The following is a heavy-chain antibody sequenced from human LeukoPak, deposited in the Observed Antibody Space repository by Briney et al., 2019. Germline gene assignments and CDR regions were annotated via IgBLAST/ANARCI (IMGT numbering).Heavy chain of an antibody. CDR1: GFTFDDYA. D-gene: IGHD6-13*01. CDR3: AKDLQQLVNYYGMDV. CDR2: ISWNSGSI. Sequence: GRSLRLSCAASGFTFDDYAMHWVRQAPGKGLEWVSGISWNSGSIGYADSVKGRFTISRDNAKNSLYLQMNSLRAEDTALYYCAKDLQQLVNYYGMDVWGQGTTVTVSS. J-gene: IGHJ6*02. V-gene: IGHV3-9*01.